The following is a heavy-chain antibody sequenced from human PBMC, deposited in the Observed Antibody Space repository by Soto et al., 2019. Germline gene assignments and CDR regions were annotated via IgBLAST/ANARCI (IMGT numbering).Heavy chain of an antibody. Sequence: ASVKVSCKASGYTFTSYGISWVRQAPGQGLEWMGWISAYNGNTNYAQKLQGRVTMTTDTSTSTAYMELRSLRSDDTAVYYCARSPYYYDSSGYVRWLDPWGQGTLVTVYS. J-gene: IGHJ5*02. V-gene: IGHV1-18*04. CDR2: ISAYNGNT. CDR3: ARSPYYYDSSGYVRWLDP. D-gene: IGHD3-22*01. CDR1: GYTFTSYG.